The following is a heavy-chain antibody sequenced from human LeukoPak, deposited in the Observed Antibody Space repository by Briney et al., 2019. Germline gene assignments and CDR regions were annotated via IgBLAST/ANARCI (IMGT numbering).Heavy chain of an antibody. J-gene: IGHJ4*02. D-gene: IGHD3-10*01. CDR1: GGSFSGYY. Sequence: PSETLSLTCAVYGGSFSGYYWSWIRQPPGKGLEWIGEINHSGSTNYNPSLKSRVTISVGTSNNQFSLKLSSVAAADTAVYYCARGRLHYYGSGSRFDYWGQGTLVTVSS. CDR3: ARGRLHYYGSGSRFDY. V-gene: IGHV4-34*01. CDR2: INHSGST.